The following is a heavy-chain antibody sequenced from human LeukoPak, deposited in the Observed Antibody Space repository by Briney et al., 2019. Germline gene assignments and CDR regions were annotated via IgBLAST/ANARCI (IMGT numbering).Heavy chain of an antibody. CDR1: GFTFSSYG. D-gene: IGHD4-11*01. CDR3: AREGLTTTPNNAFDI. CDR2: MWSDGTNK. V-gene: IGHV3-33*08. Sequence: GRSLRLSCAASGFTFSSYGMHWVRQAPGKGLEWVAVMWSDGTNKYYADSVKGRFTISRDNSKNTLYLQMNSLRAEDTALYFCAREGLTTTPNNAFDIWGQGTMVTVSS. J-gene: IGHJ3*02.